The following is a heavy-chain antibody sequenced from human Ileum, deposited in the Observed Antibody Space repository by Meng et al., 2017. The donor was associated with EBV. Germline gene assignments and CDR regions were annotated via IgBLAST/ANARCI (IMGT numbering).Heavy chain of an antibody. Sequence: VQLVQSGAEVKKPGASVKVFCKASGYTFTGYYMHWVRQAPGQGLEWMGWINPNSGGTNYAQRFQGWVTMTRDTSISTAYMELSRLRSDDTAVYYCARDWEGSWAVFDYWGQGTLVTVSS. CDR3: ARDWEGSWAVFDY. D-gene: IGHD6-13*01. CDR2: INPNSGGT. J-gene: IGHJ4*02. V-gene: IGHV1-2*04. CDR1: GYTFTGYY.